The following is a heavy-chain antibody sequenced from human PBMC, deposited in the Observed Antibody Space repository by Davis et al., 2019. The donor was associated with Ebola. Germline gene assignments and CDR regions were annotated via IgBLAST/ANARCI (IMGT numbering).Heavy chain of an antibody. D-gene: IGHD3-22*01. V-gene: IGHV5-51*01. Sequence: KVPCKGSGYSFTSYWIGWVRQMPGKGLEWMGIIYPGDSDTRYSPSFQGQVTISADKSISTAYLQWSSLKASDTAMYYCARPASSGDSSGYYPGGFDYWGQGTLVTVSS. CDR1: GYSFTSYW. CDR3: ARPASSGDSSGYYPGGFDY. J-gene: IGHJ4*02. CDR2: IYPGDSDT.